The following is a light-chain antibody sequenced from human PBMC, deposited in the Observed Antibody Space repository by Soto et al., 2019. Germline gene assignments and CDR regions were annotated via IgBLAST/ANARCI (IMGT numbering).Light chain of an antibody. CDR3: QDYGCSLGT. Sequence: EIVLTQSPATLSLSPGQRATLSCRASQSVINSYIDWYQQQPGQAPRLLIYGASSTATGIPNTFSGRGSGTDFTLTIGGLEPEDFPVYYCQDYGCSLGTFGNGTNVEI. CDR2: GAS. CDR1: QSVINSY. J-gene: IGKJ1*01. V-gene: IGKV3-20*01.